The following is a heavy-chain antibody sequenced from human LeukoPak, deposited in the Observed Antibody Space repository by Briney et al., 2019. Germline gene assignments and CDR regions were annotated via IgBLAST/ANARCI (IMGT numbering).Heavy chain of an antibody. CDR1: GFTFSSYG. CDR2: IWFDGSNK. Sequence: GGSLRLSCTVSGFTFSSYGMHWVRQAPGKGLEWVAVIWFDGSNKYYADSVQGRFTISRDNSKNTLYLQMNSLRVEDTAVYYCARDDFLQSYGMDVWGQGTTVTVSS. J-gene: IGHJ6*02. CDR3: ARDDFLQSYGMDV. D-gene: IGHD4-11*01. V-gene: IGHV3-33*01.